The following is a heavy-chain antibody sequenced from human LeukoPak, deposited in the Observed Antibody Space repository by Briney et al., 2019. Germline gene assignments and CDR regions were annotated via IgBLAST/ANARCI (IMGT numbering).Heavy chain of an antibody. CDR2: INHSGTT. V-gene: IGHV4-34*01. J-gene: IGHJ4*02. D-gene: IGHD1-26*01. CDR1: GGSLSGYY. CDR3: ARQFWVGASYRFDY. Sequence: PSETLSLTCAVYGGSLSGYYWSWIRQPPGKGLEWIGEINHSGTTNYNPSLKSRVAMSVDTSKTQFSLKLSSVTAADTAVYYCARQFWVGASYRFDYWGQGALVTVSS.